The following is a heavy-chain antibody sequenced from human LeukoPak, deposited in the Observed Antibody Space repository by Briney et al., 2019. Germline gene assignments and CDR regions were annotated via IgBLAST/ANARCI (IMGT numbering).Heavy chain of an antibody. CDR1: GGSISSFH. D-gene: IGHD4-17*01. J-gene: IGHJ4*02. CDR2: IYDSGST. CDR3: ARQGSYGDYMLVDY. Sequence: SETLSLTCTVSGGSISSFHWSWIRQPPGKGLEHIGNIYDSGSTYYNPSLKSRVTISVDTSKNQFSLKLSSVTAADTAVYYCARQGSYGDYMLVDYWGQGTRVTVSS. V-gene: IGHV4-59*08.